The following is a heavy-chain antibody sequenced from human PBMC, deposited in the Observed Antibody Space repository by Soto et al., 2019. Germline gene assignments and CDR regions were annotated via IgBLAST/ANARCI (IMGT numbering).Heavy chain of an antibody. CDR3: AHSGVTNDIVVVPAAPGRWFDP. CDR2: IYWDDDK. V-gene: IGHV2-5*02. CDR1: GFSLSTSGVG. D-gene: IGHD2-2*01. J-gene: IGHJ5*02. Sequence: SGPTLVNPTQTLTLTCTFSGFSLSTSGVGVGWIRQPPGKALEWLALIYWDDDKRYSPSLKSRLTITKDTSKNQVVLTMTNMDPVDTATYYCAHSGVTNDIVVVPAAPGRWFDPWGQGTLVTVSS.